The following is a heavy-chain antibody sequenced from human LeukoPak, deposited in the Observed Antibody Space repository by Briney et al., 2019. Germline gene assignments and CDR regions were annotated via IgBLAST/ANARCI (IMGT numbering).Heavy chain of an antibody. Sequence: KPGASVKVSCKASGYTFSSYGISWVRQAPGQGLEWMGWISAYNGNTDYAQKLQGRVTMTTDTSTSTAYMELRSLRSDDTAVYYCARTDSGSYPGYFQHWGQGTLVTVSS. CDR3: ARTDSGSYPGYFQH. CDR1: GYTFSSYG. V-gene: IGHV1-18*01. J-gene: IGHJ1*01. D-gene: IGHD1-26*01. CDR2: ISAYNGNT.